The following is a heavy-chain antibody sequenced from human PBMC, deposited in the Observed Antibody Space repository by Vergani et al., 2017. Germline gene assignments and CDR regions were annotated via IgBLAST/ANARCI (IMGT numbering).Heavy chain of an antibody. CDR3: ARARCIETGYMSNWLDS. CDR2: IKSDGSIT. D-gene: IGHD3-9*01. Sequence: DVHLAESGGGFFQPGGSLRLSCSASGFSFNSYWTHWVRQVPGKGLLWVSRIKSDGSITAYADSVKGRFTISRDNAQNTLYLQMNILRVEYTGVYYCARARCIETGYMSNWLDSWGQGTLVTVSS. CDR1: GFSFNSYW. V-gene: IGHV3-74*03. J-gene: IGHJ5*01.